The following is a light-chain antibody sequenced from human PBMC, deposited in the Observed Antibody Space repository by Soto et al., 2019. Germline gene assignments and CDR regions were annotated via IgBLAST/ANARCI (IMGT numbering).Light chain of an antibody. J-gene: IGLJ3*02. CDR1: SGHSTYA. V-gene: IGLV4-69*01. CDR3: QTWATGIRV. Sequence: QPVLTQSPSASASLGASVKLTCTLSSGHSTYAIAWHQQQPEKGPRYLAKLNSDGSHTKGDGIPDRFLVSTSGAERYLTISSLPSEDEADYYCQTWATGIRVFGGGTKLTVL. CDR2: LNSDGSH.